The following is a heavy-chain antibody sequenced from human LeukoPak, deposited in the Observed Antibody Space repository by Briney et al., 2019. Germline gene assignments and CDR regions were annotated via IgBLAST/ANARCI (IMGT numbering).Heavy chain of an antibody. V-gene: IGHV1-2*02. J-gene: IGHJ3*02. CDR3: ARDRAYCSSNSCPYDAFDI. CDR1: GYTFTGYY. D-gene: IGHD2-2*01. Sequence: ASVKVSCKASGYTFTGYYMHWVRQAPGQGLEWMGWINPNSGGTNYAQKFQGRVTMTRDTSISTAYMELSRLRSDDTAVYYCARDRAYCSSNSCPYDAFDIWGQGTMVTVSS. CDR2: INPNSGGT.